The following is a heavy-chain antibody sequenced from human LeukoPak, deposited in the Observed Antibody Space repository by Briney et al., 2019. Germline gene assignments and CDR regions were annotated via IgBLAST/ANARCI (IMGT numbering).Heavy chain of an antibody. J-gene: IGHJ3*02. CDR1: GFTFDDYA. D-gene: IGHD3-22*01. CDR2: ISWNSGSI. V-gene: IGHV3-9*01. CDR3: AKVSYYYDSSGFGAFDI. Sequence: GGSLRLSCAASGFTFDDYAMHWVRQAPGKGLEWVSGISWNSGSIGYADSVKGRFTISRDNAKNSLYLQMNSLRAEDTALYYCAKVSYYYDSSGFGAFDIWGQGTMVTVSS.